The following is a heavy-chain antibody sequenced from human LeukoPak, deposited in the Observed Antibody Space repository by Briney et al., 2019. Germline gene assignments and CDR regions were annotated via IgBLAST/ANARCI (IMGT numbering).Heavy chain of an antibody. J-gene: IGHJ4*02. D-gene: IGHD1-20*01. CDR1: GFTFSGYA. CDR3: ARGGLTASGLH. CDR2: ISYSGDST. Sequence: GGSLRLSCAASGFTFSGYAMTWVRQPPGKGLGWVSTISYSGDSTYYPDSVKGRFTISRDNSKSTLYLQMNGLGADDTAIYFCARGGLTASGLHWGQGILVTVSS. V-gene: IGHV3-23*01.